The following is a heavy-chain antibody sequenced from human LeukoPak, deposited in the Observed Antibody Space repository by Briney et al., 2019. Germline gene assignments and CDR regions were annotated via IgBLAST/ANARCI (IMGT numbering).Heavy chain of an antibody. J-gene: IGHJ3*02. D-gene: IGHD3-16*01. V-gene: IGHV3-23*01. CDR3: AKATSAFDAFDI. CDR1: GFTFSSYA. Sequence: GGSLRLSCAASGFTFSSYAMGWVRQAPGKGLEWVSAISGSGGSTYYADSVKGRLTISRDNSKNTLYLQMNSLRAEDTAVYYCAKATSAFDAFDIWGQGTMVTVSS. CDR2: ISGSGGST.